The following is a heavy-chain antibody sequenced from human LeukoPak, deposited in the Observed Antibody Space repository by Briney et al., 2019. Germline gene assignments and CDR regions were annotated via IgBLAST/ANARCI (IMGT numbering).Heavy chain of an antibody. Sequence: PGGSLRLSCAASGFPFNTYSMNWVRQAPGKGLEWVSYISSSSSTIYYADSVKGRFTISRDNAKNSLYLQMSSLRAEDTAVYYCARESSSWDYFDYWGQGTLVTVSS. CDR3: ARESSSWDYFDY. CDR2: ISSSSSTI. CDR1: GFPFNTYS. D-gene: IGHD6-13*01. J-gene: IGHJ4*02. V-gene: IGHV3-48*01.